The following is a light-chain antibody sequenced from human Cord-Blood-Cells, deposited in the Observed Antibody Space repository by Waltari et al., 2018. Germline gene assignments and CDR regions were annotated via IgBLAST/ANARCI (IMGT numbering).Light chain of an antibody. CDR3: QQSYSTPYT. CDR1: QSISSY. CDR2: AAS. Sequence: DIQMTQSPSSLSASVGARVTITCRASQSISSYLNWYQKKPGKAPKLLIYAASRLQSGVPSRFSCSGSGTYLNLTISSLQPDDFATYYCQQSYSTPYTFGQGIKLEIK. V-gene: IGKV1-39*01. J-gene: IGKJ2*01.